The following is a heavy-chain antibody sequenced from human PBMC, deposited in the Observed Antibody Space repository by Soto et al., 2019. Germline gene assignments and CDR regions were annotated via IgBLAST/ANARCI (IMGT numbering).Heavy chain of an antibody. Sequence: TCTVSGGSISSSSYYWGWIRQPPGKGLEWIGSIYYSGSTYYNPSLKSRVTISVDTSKNQFSLKLSSVTAADTAVYYCARLIADYYFDYWGQGTLVTVSS. CDR3: ARLIADYYFDY. J-gene: IGHJ4*02. V-gene: IGHV4-39*01. CDR2: IYYSGST. CDR1: GGSISSSSYY. D-gene: IGHD3-22*01.